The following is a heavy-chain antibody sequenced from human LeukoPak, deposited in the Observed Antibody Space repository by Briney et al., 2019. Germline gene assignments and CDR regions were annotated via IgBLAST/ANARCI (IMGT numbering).Heavy chain of an antibody. Sequence: SETLSLTCTVSGGSVSSGTYYWSWIRQPPGEGLEWIGYIYYSGSTNYNPSLKSRVTISVDTSKNQFSLKLSSVTAADTAVYFCARVTATTPFDYWGQGTLVTVSS. CDR3: ARVTATTPFDY. CDR1: GGSVSSGTYY. V-gene: IGHV4-61*01. D-gene: IGHD2-21*02. CDR2: IYYSGST. J-gene: IGHJ4*02.